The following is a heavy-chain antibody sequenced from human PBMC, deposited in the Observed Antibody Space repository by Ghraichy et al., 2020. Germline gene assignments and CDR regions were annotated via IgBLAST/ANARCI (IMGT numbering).Heavy chain of an antibody. Sequence: GGSLRLSCAASGFTFSSYNMSWVRQAPGKGLQWLSYISDGSGSTYYADSVKGRFTISTDNAKNSVYLQMNSLRDEDTAVYYCAKGPPDTFWGPGTLVTVSS. CDR2: ISDGSGST. CDR3: AKGPPDTF. J-gene: IGHJ1*01. V-gene: IGHV3-48*02. CDR1: GFTFSSYN.